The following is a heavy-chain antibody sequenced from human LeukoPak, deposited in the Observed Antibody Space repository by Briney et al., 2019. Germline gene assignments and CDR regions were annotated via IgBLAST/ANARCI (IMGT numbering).Heavy chain of an antibody. CDR3: AARVGATTVDY. D-gene: IGHD1-26*01. Sequence: PGGSLRLSCAASGFTFSNCDMHWVRQAPGKGLEWVAVISYAGSNKYYADSVKGRFTIPRDDSNNTLYVQMNSLRAEDTAVYYCAARVGATTVDYWGQGTLVTVSS. V-gene: IGHV3-30*03. CDR2: ISYAGSNK. CDR1: GFTFSNCD. J-gene: IGHJ4*02.